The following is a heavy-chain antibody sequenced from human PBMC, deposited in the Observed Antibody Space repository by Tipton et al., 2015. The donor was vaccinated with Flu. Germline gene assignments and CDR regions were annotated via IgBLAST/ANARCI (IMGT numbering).Heavy chain of an antibody. CDR1: GGSISSGSYY. Sequence: LRLSCSVSGGSISSGSYYWTWIRQPPGKGLEWIGYIYYTGSTSYSPSLKSRVTISVDTSKNQFSLKLSSVTAADTAVYYCARDSAAHYGMDVWGQGTTVTVSS. CDR3: ARDSAAHYGMDV. J-gene: IGHJ6*02. V-gene: IGHV4-30-4*08. D-gene: IGHD6-13*01. CDR2: IYYTGST.